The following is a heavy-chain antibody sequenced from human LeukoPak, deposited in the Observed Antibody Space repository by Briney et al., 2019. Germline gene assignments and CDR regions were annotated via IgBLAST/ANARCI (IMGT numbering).Heavy chain of an antibody. CDR3: TRGRGYSYGWIGEKLLDY. V-gene: IGHV1-8*01. CDR2: MNPNSGNA. J-gene: IGHJ4*02. CDR1: GYTFTSYD. D-gene: IGHD5-18*01. Sequence: ASVKVSCKASGYTFTSYDINWVRQATGQGLEWMGWMNPNSGNAGYAQKFQGRVTMTRNTSISTAYMELSNLRPEDTAVYYCTRGRGYSYGWIGEKLLDYWGQGTLVTVSS.